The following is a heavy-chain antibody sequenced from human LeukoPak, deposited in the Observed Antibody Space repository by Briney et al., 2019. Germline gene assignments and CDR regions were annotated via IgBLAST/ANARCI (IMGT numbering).Heavy chain of an antibody. J-gene: IGHJ6*03. CDR3: AREVVVDTAMVIYYYYYMDV. D-gene: IGHD5-18*01. V-gene: IGHV4-61*02. Sequence: SQTLSLTCTVSGGSISSGSYYWGWIRQPAGKGLEWIGRIYTSGSTNYNPSLKSRVTISVDTSKNQFSLKLSSVTAADTAVYYCAREVVVDTAMVIYYYYYMDVWGKGTTVTVSS. CDR2: IYTSGST. CDR1: GGSISSGSYY.